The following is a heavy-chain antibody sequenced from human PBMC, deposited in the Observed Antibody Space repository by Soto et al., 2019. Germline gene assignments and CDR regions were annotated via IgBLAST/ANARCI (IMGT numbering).Heavy chain of an antibody. D-gene: IGHD1-26*01. CDR2: INHSGST. J-gene: IGHJ6*02. V-gene: IGHV4-34*01. CDR3: ARVSGSYYYGMDV. Sequence: PSETLSLTCAVYGGSFSGYYWSWIRQPPGKGLEWIGEINHSGSTNYNPSLKSRVTISVDKSKNQFSLKLSSVTAADTAVYYCARVSGSYYYGMDVWGQGTTVTVSS. CDR1: GGSFSGYY.